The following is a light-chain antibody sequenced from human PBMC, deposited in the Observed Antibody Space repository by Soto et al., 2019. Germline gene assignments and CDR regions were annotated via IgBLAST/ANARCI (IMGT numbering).Light chain of an antibody. J-gene: IGLJ1*01. CDR1: SSDVGGYNY. V-gene: IGLV2-14*01. Sequence: QSVLTQAASVSGSPGQSISISCTGTSSDVGGYNYVSWYQQHPGKAPELMIYDVSNRPSGVSNRFSGSKSGNTASLTISGLQAEDEADYYCSSYTSSSTYVFGTGTKVTVL. CDR3: SSYTSSSTYV. CDR2: DVS.